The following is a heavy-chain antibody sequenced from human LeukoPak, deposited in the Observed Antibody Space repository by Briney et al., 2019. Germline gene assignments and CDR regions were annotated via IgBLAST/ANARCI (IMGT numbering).Heavy chain of an antibody. CDR3: ARRTGAYGMDV. CDR2: IWYDGSNK. D-gene: IGHD4/OR15-4a*01. CDR1: GFTFSSYG. Sequence: GGSLRLSCAASGFTFSSYGMHWVRQAPGKGLEWVAVIWYDGSNKYYADSVKGRFTISRDNSKNTLYLRMNSLRAEDTAVYYCARRTGAYGMDVWGQGTTVTVSS. J-gene: IGHJ6*02. V-gene: IGHV3-33*01.